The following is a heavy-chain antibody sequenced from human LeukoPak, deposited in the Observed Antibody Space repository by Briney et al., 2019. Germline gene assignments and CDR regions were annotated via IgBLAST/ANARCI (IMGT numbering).Heavy chain of an antibody. CDR2: ITYDGYYK. CDR3: ARDLSPVVRASPMGY. V-gene: IGHV3-30*03. CDR1: GFTFTSYG. Sequence: GGSLRLSCAASGFTFTSYGMHWVRQSPGKGLECVALITYDGYYKYYSDSVKDRFTISSDTSKNTLYLQMNSLRAEDTAVYYCARDLSPVVRASPMGYWGQGTLVTVSS. J-gene: IGHJ4*02. D-gene: IGHD3-10*01.